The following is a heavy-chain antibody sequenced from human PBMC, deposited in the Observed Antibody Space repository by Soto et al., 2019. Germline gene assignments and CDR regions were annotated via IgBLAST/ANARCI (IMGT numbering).Heavy chain of an antibody. V-gene: IGHV1-18*01. CDR1: GYTFTNYG. J-gene: IGHJ5*02. CDR3: ARDNSRTFPAAPGDKKSDSSGWWFDP. D-gene: IGHD6-13*01. Sequence: ASVKVSCKASGYTFTNYGVSWVRQAPGQGLEWMGWISADTGNTNYAQKLQGRVTMTTDTSTNTAYMELRSLRSDDTAIYYCARDNSRTFPAAPGDKKSDSSGWWFDPWGQGTLVTVSS. CDR2: ISADTGNT.